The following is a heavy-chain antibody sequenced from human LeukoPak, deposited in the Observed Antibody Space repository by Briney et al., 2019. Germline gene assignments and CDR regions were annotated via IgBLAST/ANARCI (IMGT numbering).Heavy chain of an antibody. CDR2: ISSSSSYI. J-gene: IGHJ4*02. Sequence: GSLRLSCAASGFTFSSYSMNWVRQAPGKGLEWVSSISSSSSYIYYADSVKGRFTISRDNAKNSLYLQMNSLRAEDTAVYYCAREPAYCGGDCYNPYYFDYWGQGTLVTVSS. V-gene: IGHV3-21*01. CDR1: GFTFSSYS. D-gene: IGHD2-21*02. CDR3: AREPAYCGGDCYNPYYFDY.